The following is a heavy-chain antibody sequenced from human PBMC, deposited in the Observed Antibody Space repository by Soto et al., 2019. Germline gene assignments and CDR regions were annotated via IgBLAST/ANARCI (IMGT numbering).Heavy chain of an antibody. CDR3: ARSVEGHFDY. CDR2: ITSDTKTI. V-gene: IGHV3-48*02. CDR1: GFRFSIYS. D-gene: IGHD6-19*01. Sequence: EVRLVESGGALVQRGGSLTLSCAASGFRFSIYSMNWVRQAPGKGLEWSAYITSDTKTIKYAESVKGRFTISRDNAKNSVHLQMNNLGDEDTAVYYCARSVEGHFDYWGQGTVVTVSS. J-gene: IGHJ4*02.